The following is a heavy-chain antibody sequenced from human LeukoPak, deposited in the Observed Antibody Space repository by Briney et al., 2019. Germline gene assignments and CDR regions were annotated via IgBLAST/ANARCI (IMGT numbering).Heavy chain of an antibody. CDR3: ARGAGVIGSTEY. D-gene: IGHD2-8*01. J-gene: IGHJ4*02. V-gene: IGHV3-48*02. CDR1: GFTFSSYS. CDR2: ISRSSSPI. Sequence: GGSLRLSCAASGFTFSSYSMTWVRQAPGKGLEWVSYISRSSSPIYYADSVKGRFTISRDNAMNSLYLQMNSLRDEDTAVYYCARGAGVIGSTEYWGQGTLVTVSS.